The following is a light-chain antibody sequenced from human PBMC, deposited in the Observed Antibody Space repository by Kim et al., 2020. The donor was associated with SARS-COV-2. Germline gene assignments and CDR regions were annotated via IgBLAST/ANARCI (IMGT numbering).Light chain of an antibody. Sequence: SYELTQPPSVSVSPGQTASITCSGDKLGDKYACWYQQKPGQSPVLVIYQDNKRPSGIPERFSGSNSGYTATLTISGTQAMDEADYYCQAWDSSTAWVFGGGTQLTVL. J-gene: IGLJ3*02. CDR2: QDN. V-gene: IGLV3-1*01. CDR3: QAWDSSTAWV. CDR1: KLGDKY.